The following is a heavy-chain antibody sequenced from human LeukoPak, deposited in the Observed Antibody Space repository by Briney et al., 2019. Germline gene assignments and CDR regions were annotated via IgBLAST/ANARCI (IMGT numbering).Heavy chain of an antibody. V-gene: IGHV3-23*01. CDR1: GFTFSSYA. D-gene: IGHD1-26*01. CDR2: IGASGGST. J-gene: IGHJ1*01. Sequence: GGSLRLSCATSGFTFSSYAMSWVRQAPGKGLEWVSGIGASGGSTYYADSVKGRFTISRDNSKNTLYLQINSLRADDTAVYYCAKGRVGTNGVLEHWGQGTLVTVSS. CDR3: AKGRVGTNGVLEH.